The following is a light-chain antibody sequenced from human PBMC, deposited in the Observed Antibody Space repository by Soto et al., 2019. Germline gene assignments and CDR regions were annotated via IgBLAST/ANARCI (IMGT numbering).Light chain of an antibody. CDR1: QTIGTW. Sequence: DIHITQSPSTLSASVGDRVTITCRASQTIGTWLAWYQQKPGKAPKVLIYRASKLQSGVLSRFSGSGSGTEFTLTISSLQPDDFATYYCQQYDAYRTFGQGTKVDIK. V-gene: IGKV1-5*03. J-gene: IGKJ1*01. CDR2: RAS. CDR3: QQYDAYRT.